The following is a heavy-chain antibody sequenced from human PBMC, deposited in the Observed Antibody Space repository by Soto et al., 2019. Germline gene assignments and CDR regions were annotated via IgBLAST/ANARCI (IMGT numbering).Heavy chain of an antibody. V-gene: IGHV1-69*01. CDR1: EGTFNSYA. Sequence: QAQVVQSGAEVRKPGSSVKLSCKASEGTFNSYAIAWVRQAPGQGLEWMGGIIPYYNTLNYAQKFQDRVTITADDSTNTVYMELSSRRSDDTAVYFCSSGASREYPSSVDSWAQGTLVTVSS. D-gene: IGHD2-2*01. CDR2: IIPYYNTL. CDR3: SSGASREYPSSVDS. J-gene: IGHJ4*02.